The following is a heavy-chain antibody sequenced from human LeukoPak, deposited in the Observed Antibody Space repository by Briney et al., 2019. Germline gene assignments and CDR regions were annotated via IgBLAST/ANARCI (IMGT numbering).Heavy chain of an antibody. V-gene: IGHV4-61*08. D-gene: IGHD2-2*02. J-gene: IGHJ6*02. Sequence: PSETLSLTCTVSGGSVSNDDYYWTWIRQPPGKGLEWIGYIYYSGSTNYNPSLKSRVTISVDTSKNQFSLKLSSVTAADTAVYYCARVVVVPAAILDYYGMDVWGQGTTVTVSS. CDR3: ARVVVVPAAILDYYGMDV. CDR1: GGSVSNDDYY. CDR2: IYYSGST.